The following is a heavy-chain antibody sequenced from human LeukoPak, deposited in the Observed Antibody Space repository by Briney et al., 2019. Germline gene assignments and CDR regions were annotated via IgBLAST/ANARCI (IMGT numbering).Heavy chain of an antibody. CDR3: ARMSSGGAFDI. J-gene: IGHJ3*02. CDR2: ISSSSRTI. CDR1: GFTFSRYS. Sequence: PGGSLRLSCAASGFTFSRYSMNWVRQAPGKGLEWVSYISSSSRTIHYADSVKGRFTISRDNAKNSLYLQMNSLRAEDTAVYYCARMSSGGAFDIWGQGTMVTVSS. V-gene: IGHV3-48*01. D-gene: IGHD2-15*01.